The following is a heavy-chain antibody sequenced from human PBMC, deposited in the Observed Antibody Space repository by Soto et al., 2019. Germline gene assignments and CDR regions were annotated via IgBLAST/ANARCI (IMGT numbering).Heavy chain of an antibody. CDR3: ARARVEGPKAGTKVLVFDY. CDR1: GGTFSSYA. J-gene: IGHJ4*02. CDR2: IIPIFGTA. Sequence: QVQLVQSGAEVKKPGSSVKVSCKASGGTFSSYAISWVRQAPGQGLEWMGGIIPIFGTANYAQNFQGRVTITADESTSTAYMELSSLRSEDTAVYYCARARVEGPKAGTKVLVFDYWGQGTLVTVSS. D-gene: IGHD1-1*01. V-gene: IGHV1-69*01.